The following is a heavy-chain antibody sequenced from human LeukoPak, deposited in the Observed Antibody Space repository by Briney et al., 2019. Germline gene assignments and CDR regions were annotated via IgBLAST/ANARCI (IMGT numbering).Heavy chain of an antibody. CDR1: GFTFSSSA. V-gene: IGHV3-23*01. CDR2: ISYSGSGT. CDR3: ARGRTEYSSTWHLQH. J-gene: IGHJ1*01. Sequence: GGSLRLSCAASGFTFSSSAMAWVRHAPGKGLEWVSTISYSGSGTYYADSVKGRFTISRDNAKNSLYLQMNSLRAEDTAVYYCARGRTEYSSTWHLQHWGQGTLVTVSS. D-gene: IGHD6-13*01.